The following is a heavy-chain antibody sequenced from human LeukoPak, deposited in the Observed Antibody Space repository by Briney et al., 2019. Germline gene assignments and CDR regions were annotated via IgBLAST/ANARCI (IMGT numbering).Heavy chain of an antibody. CDR1: GGSISSGSYY. J-gene: IGHJ4*02. V-gene: IGHV4-61*02. Sequence: SETLSLTCTVSGGSISSGSYYWSWIRQPAGKGLEWIGRIYTSGSTNYNPSLKSRVTISVGTSKNQFSLKLSSVTTADTAVYYRARLYDSSGYLSLDYWGQGTLVTVSS. D-gene: IGHD3-22*01. CDR3: ARLYDSSGYLSLDY. CDR2: IYTSGST.